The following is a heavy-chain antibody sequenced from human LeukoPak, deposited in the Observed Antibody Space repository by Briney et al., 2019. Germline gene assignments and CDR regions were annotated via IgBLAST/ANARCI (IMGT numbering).Heavy chain of an antibody. CDR1: GGSISSYY. CDR2: IYISGSGST. D-gene: IGHD3-9*01. V-gene: IGHV4-4*07. CDR3: ARVTGYTIEDYFDY. Sequence: PSETLSLTCTVSGGSISSYYWSWIRQPAGKGLEWIGRIYISGSGSTNYNPSLKSRVTISVKTSKNQFSLKLRSVTAADTAVYYCARVTGYTIEDYFDYWGQGTLVTVSS. J-gene: IGHJ4*02.